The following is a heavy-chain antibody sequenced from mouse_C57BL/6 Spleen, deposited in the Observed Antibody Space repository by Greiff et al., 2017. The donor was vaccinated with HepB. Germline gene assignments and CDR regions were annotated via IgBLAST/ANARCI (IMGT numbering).Heavy chain of an antibody. CDR2: IHPNSGST. D-gene: IGHD1-1*01. Sequence: VKLQQPGAELVKPGASVKLSCKASGYTFTSYWMHWVKQRPGQGLEWIGMIHPNSGSTNYNEKFKSKATLTVDKSSSTAYMQLSSLTSEDSAVYYCARSRVITTVVDYYAMDYWGQGTSVTVSS. CDR1: GYTFTSYW. J-gene: IGHJ4*01. V-gene: IGHV1-64*01. CDR3: ARSRVITTVVDYYAMDY.